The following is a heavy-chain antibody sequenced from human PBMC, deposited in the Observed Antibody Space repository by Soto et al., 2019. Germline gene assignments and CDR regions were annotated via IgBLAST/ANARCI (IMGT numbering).Heavy chain of an antibody. Sequence: PGGSLRLPCAAPGFTFSSYAMSWVRQAPGKGLEWVSAISGSGGSTHYAAYVKGRFNIYRNNSNNTLYMQMKRLRAEDTDVYYCAKGKFGGYSDAFDIWGQGTMVTVSS. CDR1: GFTFSSYA. CDR2: ISGSGGST. CDR3: AKGKFGGYSDAFDI. D-gene: IGHD3-22*01. V-gene: IGHV3-23*01. J-gene: IGHJ3*02.